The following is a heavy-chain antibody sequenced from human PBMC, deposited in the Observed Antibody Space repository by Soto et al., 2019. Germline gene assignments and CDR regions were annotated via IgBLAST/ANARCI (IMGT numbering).Heavy chain of an antibody. D-gene: IGHD6-19*01. J-gene: IGHJ6*03. Sequence: EVQLVESGGGLVKPGGSLRLSCAASGFTFSSYSMNWVRQAPGKGLEWVSSISSSSSYIYYADSVKGRFTISRDNAKNSLDLQMNSLRAEDTAVYYCVRDQAVSGTSPYYHYYMGVWGQGTPVTLSS. CDR1: GFTFSSYS. CDR3: VRDQAVSGTSPYYHYYMGV. V-gene: IGHV3-21*01. CDR2: ISSSSSYI.